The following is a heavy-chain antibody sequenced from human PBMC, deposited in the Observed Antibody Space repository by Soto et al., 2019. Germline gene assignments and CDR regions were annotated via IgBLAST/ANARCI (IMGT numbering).Heavy chain of an antibody. V-gene: IGHV3-23*01. CDR2: ISGSGGST. D-gene: IGHD6-13*01. Sequence: EVQLLDSGGGLVQPGGSLRLYCAASGFTFSSYAMSWVRHAPGKGLEWVSAISGSGGSTYYEDSVKGRFTISRDNSKNTLYLQMNSLRAEDTAVYYCAKENGYSSSWFEFDYWGQGTLVTVSS. CDR1: GFTFSSYA. CDR3: AKENGYSSSWFEFDY. J-gene: IGHJ4*02.